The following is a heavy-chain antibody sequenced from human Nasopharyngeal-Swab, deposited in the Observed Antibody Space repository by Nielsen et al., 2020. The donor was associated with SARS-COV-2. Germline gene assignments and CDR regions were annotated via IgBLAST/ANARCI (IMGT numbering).Heavy chain of an antibody. CDR1: GFTGSSNA. V-gene: IGHV3-30*04. Sequence: GGSLRLSCAASGFTGSSNAMNWVRQAPGKGLEWVAVISYDGSNKYYADSVKGRFTISRDNSKNTLYLQMNSLRAEDTAVYYCARDDYGDYVWSFDYWGQGTLVTVSS. D-gene: IGHD4-17*01. CDR3: ARDDYGDYVWSFDY. CDR2: ISYDGSNK. J-gene: IGHJ4*02.